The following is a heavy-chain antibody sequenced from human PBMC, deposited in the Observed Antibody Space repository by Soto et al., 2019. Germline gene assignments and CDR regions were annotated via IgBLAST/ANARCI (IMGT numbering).Heavy chain of an antibody. D-gene: IGHD3-9*01. J-gene: IGHJ4*02. CDR1: GYTFINYY. CDR3: ARPPGYISDWYYFDL. Sequence: ASVKVSCKASGYTFINYYMHWVRQAPGQGFXXXXXXXXXXXXXXXXXXXQGRVSMTWDTSLKTAYLELSSLMSEDTAVYYCARPPGYISDWYYFDLWGQGTQVTVSS. CDR2: XXXXXXXX. V-gene: IGHV1-2*02.